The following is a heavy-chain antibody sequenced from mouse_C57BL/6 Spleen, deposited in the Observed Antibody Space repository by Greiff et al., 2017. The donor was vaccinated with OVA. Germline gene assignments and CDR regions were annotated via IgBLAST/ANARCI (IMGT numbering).Heavy chain of an antibody. CDR3: TRRDVDFSDY. CDR2: IDPETGGT. V-gene: IGHV1-15*01. D-gene: IGHD3-3*01. Sequence: VQLQQSDAELVRPGASVTLSCKASGYTFTDYAMPWVKQTPVHGLEWIGAIDPETGGTAYNQKFKGKAILTADKSSSTAYMELRSLTSEDSAVYYCTRRDVDFSDYWGQGTTLTVSS. CDR1: GYTFTDYA. J-gene: IGHJ2*01.